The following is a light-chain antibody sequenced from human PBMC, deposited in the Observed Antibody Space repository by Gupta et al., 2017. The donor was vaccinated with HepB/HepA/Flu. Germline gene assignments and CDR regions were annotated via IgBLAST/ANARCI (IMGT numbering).Light chain of an antibody. CDR3: QQYGNWPPLT. V-gene: IGKV3-15*01. CDR2: GAS. CDR1: RSGSSY. Sequence: EIVMTPSPATPSSSPGRAAPPCSSTKRSGSSYLAWYQQKPGQAPRLLIYGASTRATGIPARFSGSGSGTEFTLTISSLQSEDFAVYYCQQYGNWPPLTFGGGTKVEIK. J-gene: IGKJ4*02.